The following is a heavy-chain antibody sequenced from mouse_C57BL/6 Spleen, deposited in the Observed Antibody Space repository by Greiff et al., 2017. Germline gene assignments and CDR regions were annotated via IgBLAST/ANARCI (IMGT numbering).Heavy chain of an antibody. CDR1: GYTFTSYW. D-gene: IGHD3-3*01. V-gene: IGHV1-69*01. CDR2: IDPSDSYT. Sequence: QVQLQQPGAELVMPGASVKLSCKASGYTFTSYWMHWVKQRPGQGLEWIGEIDPSDSYTNYNQKFKGKSTLTVDKSSSPAYMQLSSLTSEDSAVYYCARWGPYYAMDYWGQGTSVTVSS. J-gene: IGHJ4*01. CDR3: ARWGPYYAMDY.